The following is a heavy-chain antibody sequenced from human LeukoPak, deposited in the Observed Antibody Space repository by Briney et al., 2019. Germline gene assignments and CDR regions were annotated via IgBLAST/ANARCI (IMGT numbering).Heavy chain of an antibody. CDR2: IPYDGSYK. Sequence: GGSLRLSCAASGFIFSSYDMHWVRQAPGKGLEWVAIIPYDGSYKYYADSVKGRFTISRDNSKNTLYLQINSLRAEDTAVYYCVKESGLSGNYYRGFDYWGQGTLVTVSS. D-gene: IGHD1-26*01. CDR1: GFIFSSYD. J-gene: IGHJ4*02. V-gene: IGHV3-30*02. CDR3: VKESGLSGNYYRGFDY.